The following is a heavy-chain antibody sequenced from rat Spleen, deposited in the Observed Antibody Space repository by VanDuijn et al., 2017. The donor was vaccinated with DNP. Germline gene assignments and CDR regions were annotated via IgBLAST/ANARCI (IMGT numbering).Heavy chain of an antibody. Sequence: EVQLVESGGGPVQPGRSLKLSCVASGFIFSNYWMTWIRQAPGKGLEWVASITNSGGSTYYRDSVKGRFTISRDNAKSTLYLQMNSLRSEDTATYYCTRGTTPEDYWGQGVMVTVSS. J-gene: IGHJ2*01. D-gene: IGHD1-10*01. CDR3: TRGTTPEDY. CDR1: GFIFSNYW. V-gene: IGHV5-31*01. CDR2: ITNSGGST.